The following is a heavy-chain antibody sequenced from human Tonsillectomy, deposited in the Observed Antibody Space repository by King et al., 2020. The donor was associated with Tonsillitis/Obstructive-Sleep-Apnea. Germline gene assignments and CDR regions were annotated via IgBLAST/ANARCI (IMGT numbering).Heavy chain of an antibody. D-gene: IGHD4-17*01. J-gene: IGHJ4*02. V-gene: IGHV4-39*01. CDR2: IYYSWST. CDR1: GGSISSSNCY. Sequence: QLQESGPGLVKPSETLSLTCTVSGGSISSSNCYWGWIRQPPGKGLEWIGNIYYSWSTYHNPSHKSRLTISVDTSKNQFSLKLSSVTAADTAVYYCARREDGDYAFDYWGQGTLVTVSS. CDR3: ARREDGDYAFDY.